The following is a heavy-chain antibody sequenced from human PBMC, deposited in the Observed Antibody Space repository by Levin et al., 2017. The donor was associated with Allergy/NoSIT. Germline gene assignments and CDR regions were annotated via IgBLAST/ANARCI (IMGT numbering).Heavy chain of an antibody. CDR3: ARQAQVAGPGIDY. CDR1: GYSFTKYW. V-gene: IGHV5-51*01. Sequence: GESLKISCQGSGYSFTKYWIGWVRQMPGKGLEWMGIICPDDSDTRYDPSFEGQVTISADKSNNTAYLQWSSLEATDTAIYYCARQAQVAGPGIDYWGQGTLVTVSS. D-gene: IGHD6-19*01. J-gene: IGHJ4*02. CDR2: ICPDDSDT.